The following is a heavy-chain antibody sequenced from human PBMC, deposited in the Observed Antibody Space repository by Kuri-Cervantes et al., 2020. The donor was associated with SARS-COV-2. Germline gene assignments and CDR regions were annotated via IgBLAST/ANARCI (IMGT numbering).Heavy chain of an antibody. CDR3: ACFGGGGSDGGFDP. D-gene: IGHD3-16*01. V-gene: IGHV4-4*07. Sequence: ESLKISCTVAGGSISSYYWSWIRQPAGKGLEGIGRIYTRGSTNYNPSLKSRVTIPVDTSKDQFSLKLTTVTAAATAVYFFACFGGGGSDGGFDPWGQGTLVTVSS. J-gene: IGHJ5*02. CDR2: IYTRGST. CDR1: GGSISSYY.